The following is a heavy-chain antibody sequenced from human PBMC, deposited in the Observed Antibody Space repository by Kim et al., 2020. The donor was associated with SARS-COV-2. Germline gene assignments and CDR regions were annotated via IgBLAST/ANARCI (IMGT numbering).Heavy chain of an antibody. Sequence: SETLSLTCSVSGDSVSRTTYYWGWVRQPPGEGLEWIGSIYYSGSTYYNPSLKSRVTMSVDTSRNLFSLRLASVTAADTAVYYCARLNYDYIWGTYGMGYLDFWGQGTRVTVSS. CDR2: IYYSGST. J-gene: IGHJ4*02. CDR1: GDSVSRTTYY. V-gene: IGHV4-39*01. D-gene: IGHD3-16*01. CDR3: ARLNYDYIWGTYGMGYLDF.